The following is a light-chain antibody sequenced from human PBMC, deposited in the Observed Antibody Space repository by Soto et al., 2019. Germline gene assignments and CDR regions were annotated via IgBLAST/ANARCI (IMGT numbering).Light chain of an antibody. CDR3: QQYYSSDT. CDR2: GAS. V-gene: IGKV3-20*01. Sequence: EIVLTESAGALSLTPGERATLSCRASQSVSDSYLAWYQQKPGQAPRLLIYGASSRATGIPDRFSGSGSGTDFTLTISRLEPEDFAVYYCQQYYSSDTSGQRTRLET. J-gene: IGKJ5*01. CDR1: QSVSDSY.